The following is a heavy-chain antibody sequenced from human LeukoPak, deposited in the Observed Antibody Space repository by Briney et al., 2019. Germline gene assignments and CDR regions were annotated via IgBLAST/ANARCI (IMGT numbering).Heavy chain of an antibody. CDR1: DGSISDSY. V-gene: IGHV4-59*01. J-gene: IGHJ5*02. CDR2: IFYTGFT. D-gene: IGHD4-23*01. Sequence: PSETLSLTCTVSDGSISDSYWSWIRQSPGKGLEWIGYIFYTGFTHYNPSLESRVTISVDTSKKQFSLRLKSVTAADTAVYYCARDANGGNSWGWFDPWGQGILVTVSS. CDR3: ARDANGGNSWGWFDP.